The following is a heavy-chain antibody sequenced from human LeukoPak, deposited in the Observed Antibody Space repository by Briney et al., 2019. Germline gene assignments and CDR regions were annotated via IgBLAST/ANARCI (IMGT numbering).Heavy chain of an antibody. CDR3: AKGLHSSSWYSDS. CDR1: GFTFNTYT. J-gene: IGHJ4*01. CDR2: ITGNGVST. V-gene: IGHV3-23*01. D-gene: IGHD6-13*01. Sequence: GGSLRLSCAASGFTFNTYTMNWVRLVPGKGLEWVSLITGNGVSTYYADSVKGRFTISRDNSRNTLYLQMNSLRAEDTAVYYCAKGLHSSSWYSDSWGHGTLVTVSS.